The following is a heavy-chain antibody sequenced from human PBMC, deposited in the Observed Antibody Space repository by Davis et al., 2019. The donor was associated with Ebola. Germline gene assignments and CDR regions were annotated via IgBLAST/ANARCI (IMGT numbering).Heavy chain of an antibody. CDR2: ISAYNGNT. D-gene: IGHD6-6*01. Sequence: AASVKVSCKASGYTFTSYAMHWVRQAPGQGLEWMGWISAYNGNTNYAQKLQGRVTMTTDTSTSTAYMELRSLRSDDTAVYYCARDNRQLDYYYYGMDVWGQGTTVTVSS. CDR1: GYTFTSYA. CDR3: ARDNRQLDYYYYGMDV. V-gene: IGHV1-18*01. J-gene: IGHJ6*02.